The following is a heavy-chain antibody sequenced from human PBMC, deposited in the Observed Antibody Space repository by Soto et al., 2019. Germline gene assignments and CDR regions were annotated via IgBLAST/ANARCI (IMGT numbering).Heavy chain of an antibody. Sequence: EVQLVESGGGLVQPGGSLRLSCAASGFTFSTYSMSWVRQAPGKGLEWVSYISSDGRTVNYADSVEGRFTISRDDAKYSLYLQMNNLRAEDTAVYYCARDWGEMTTDYWGQGTLVTVSS. J-gene: IGHJ4*02. CDR2: ISSDGRTV. CDR3: ARDWGEMTTDY. V-gene: IGHV3-48*01. CDR1: GFTFSTYS. D-gene: IGHD4-17*01.